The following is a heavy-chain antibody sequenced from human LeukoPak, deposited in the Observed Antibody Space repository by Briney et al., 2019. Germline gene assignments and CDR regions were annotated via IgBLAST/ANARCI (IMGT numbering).Heavy chain of an antibody. J-gene: IGHJ4*02. CDR2: ISSSGSTI. Sequence: GGSLRLSCAASGFTFSSYEMNWVRQAPGKGLEWVSYISSSGSTIYYADSVKGRFTISRDNAKNSLYLQMNSLRAEDTAVYYCTPSYYYDSSGYPDYWGQGTLVTVSS. CDR3: TPSYYYDSSGYPDY. CDR1: GFTFSSYE. V-gene: IGHV3-48*03. D-gene: IGHD3-22*01.